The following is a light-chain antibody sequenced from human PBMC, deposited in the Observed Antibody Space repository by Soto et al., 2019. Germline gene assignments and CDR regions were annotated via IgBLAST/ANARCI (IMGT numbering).Light chain of an antibody. V-gene: IGKV1-6*01. CDR2: GAS. CDR3: LQDYNFPWA. J-gene: IGKJ1*01. Sequence: IQMTQSPSSLSASVGDRVTISCRASQGSRSDLAWYQQKPGKVPKLLIYGASKLESGVPSRFSGSGFGTDFALAISSLQPEDFATYYCLQDYNFPWAFGQGTKVEIK. CDR1: QGSRSD.